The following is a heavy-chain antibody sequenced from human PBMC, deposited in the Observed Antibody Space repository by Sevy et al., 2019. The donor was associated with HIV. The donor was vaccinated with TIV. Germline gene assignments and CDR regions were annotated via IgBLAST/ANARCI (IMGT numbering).Heavy chain of an antibody. CDR3: ARDLPPSATTVAHFDY. CDR2: ISNSGSSI. CDR1: GCTFSNYE. Sequence: GGSLRLSCSASGCTFSNYEMNWVRQAPGKGLEWVSYISNSGSSILYSDSVKGRFTISRDNAKNSLYLQMNSLRAEDTAVYYCARDLPPSATTVAHFDYWSRGTLVTVSS. D-gene: IGHD4-17*01. V-gene: IGHV3-48*03. J-gene: IGHJ4*02.